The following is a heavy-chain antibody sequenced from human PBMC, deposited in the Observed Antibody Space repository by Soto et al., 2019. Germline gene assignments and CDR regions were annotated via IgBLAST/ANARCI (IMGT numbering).Heavy chain of an antibody. D-gene: IGHD6-19*01. CDR2: IYYSGSI. CDR3: ARCAVGYYGMDV. J-gene: IGHJ6*02. CDR1: NGSISSSDYY. V-gene: IGHV4-39*07. Sequence: SETLSLTCTVSNGSISSSDYYWGWIRQPPGKGLEWIATIYYSGSIYYNPSLKSRVDISLDTSKNQFSLKLSSVTAADTAVYYCARCAVGYYGMDVWGQGTTVTVSS.